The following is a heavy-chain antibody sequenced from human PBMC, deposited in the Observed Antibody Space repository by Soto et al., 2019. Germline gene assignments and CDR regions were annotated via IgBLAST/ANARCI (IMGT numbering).Heavy chain of an antibody. Sequence: SVKVSCKASGFTFTSPAVPWVRQARGQRLEWIGWIVVGSGNTNYAQKFQERVTITRDMSTSTAYMELSSLRSEDTAVYYCAAHYYDFWSGYYADGMDVWGPATTGPVS. V-gene: IGHV1-58*01. J-gene: IGHJ6*02. CDR3: AAHYYDFWSGYYADGMDV. D-gene: IGHD3-3*01. CDR1: GFTFTSPA. CDR2: IVVGSGNT.